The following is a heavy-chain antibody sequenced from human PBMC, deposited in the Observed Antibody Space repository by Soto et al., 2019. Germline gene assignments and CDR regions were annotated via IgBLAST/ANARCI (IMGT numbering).Heavy chain of an antibody. CDR3: ARDRDSSGPFDY. Sequence: EVQLVESGGGLVKPGGSLRLSCAASGFTFSSYSMNWVRQAPGKGLXWVSSISSSSSYIYYADSVKGRFTISRDNAXNSLYLQMNSLRAEDTAVYYCARDRDSSGPFDYWGQGTLVTVSS. J-gene: IGHJ4*02. CDR2: ISSSSSYI. V-gene: IGHV3-21*01. D-gene: IGHD6-19*01. CDR1: GFTFSSYS.